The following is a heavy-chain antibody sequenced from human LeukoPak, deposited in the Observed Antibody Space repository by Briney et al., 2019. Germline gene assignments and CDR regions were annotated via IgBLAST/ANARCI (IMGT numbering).Heavy chain of an antibody. CDR1: GGTFSSYA. CDR3: ARSSELSWNDVHYYMDV. V-gene: IGHV1-69*05. CDR2: IIPIFGTA. D-gene: IGHD1-1*01. Sequence: ASVKVSCKASGGTFSSYAISWVRQAPGQGLEWMGRIIPIFGTANYAQKFQGRVTITTDESTSTAYMELSSLRSEGTAVYYCARSSELSWNDVHYYMDVWGKGTTVTVSS. J-gene: IGHJ6*03.